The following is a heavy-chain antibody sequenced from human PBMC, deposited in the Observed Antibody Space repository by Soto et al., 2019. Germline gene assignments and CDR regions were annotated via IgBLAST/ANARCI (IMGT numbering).Heavy chain of an antibody. Sequence: LPCVMSGFTFSRNTMNWVRQAPGKGLEWVASITSSGSYVYYADSVKGRFSASRDNAKNSLSLQMDSLRPDDTAIYFCVKDEGIEAMDVWGQGTTVTVSS. D-gene: IGHD3-3*02. V-gene: IGHV3-21*01. CDR3: VKDEGIEAMDV. CDR2: ITSSGSYV. CDR1: GFTFSRNT. J-gene: IGHJ6*02.